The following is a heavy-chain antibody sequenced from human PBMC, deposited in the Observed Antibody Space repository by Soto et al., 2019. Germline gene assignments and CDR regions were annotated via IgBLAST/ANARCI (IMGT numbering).Heavy chain of an antibody. D-gene: IGHD3-10*01. CDR2: ISSSGSTI. Sequence: ESGGGLVKPGGSLRLSCAASGFTSSDYYMSWIRQAPGKGLEWVSYISSSGSTIYYADSVKGRFTISRDNAKNSLYLQMNSLRAEDTAVYYCARDRVKGSEDAFDIWGQGTMVTVSS. J-gene: IGHJ3*02. CDR1: GFTSSDYY. CDR3: ARDRVKGSEDAFDI. V-gene: IGHV3-11*01.